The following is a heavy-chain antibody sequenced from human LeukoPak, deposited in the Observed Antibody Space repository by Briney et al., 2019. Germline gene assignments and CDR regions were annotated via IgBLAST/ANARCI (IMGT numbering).Heavy chain of an antibody. CDR3: TKGPYGNSIYYGMDV. CDR2: ISGSGDNT. CDR1: GFTFSNCG. J-gene: IGHJ6*02. Sequence: PGGSLRLSCAASGFTFSNCGMSWVRLPPGKGLERVSVISGSGDNTYYANSVKGRFTVSRDNSKNTLYLQMNNLRGEDTALYYCTKGPYGNSIYYGMDVWGQGTTVTVSS. V-gene: IGHV3-23*01. D-gene: IGHD5-24*01.